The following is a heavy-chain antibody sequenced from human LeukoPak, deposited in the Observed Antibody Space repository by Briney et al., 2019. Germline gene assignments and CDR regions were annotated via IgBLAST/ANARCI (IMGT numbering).Heavy chain of an antibody. CDR1: GGSFSGYY. V-gene: IGHV4-34*01. Sequence: PSETLSLTCAVYGGSFSGYYWSWIRQPPGKGLEWIGEINHSGSTYYNPSLKSRVTISVDTSNNQFSLKLNSVTAADTAVYYCARRRLGETTTANWFDPWGPGTLVTVSS. J-gene: IGHJ5*02. CDR2: INHSGST. D-gene: IGHD4-17*01. CDR3: ARRRLGETTTANWFDP.